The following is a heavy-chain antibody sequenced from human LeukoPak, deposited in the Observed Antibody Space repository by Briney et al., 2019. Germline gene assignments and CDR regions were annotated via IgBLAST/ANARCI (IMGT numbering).Heavy chain of an antibody. V-gene: IGHV4-59*01. CDR1: GGSISSYY. CDR3: ARGFYNWNDGVDY. D-gene: IGHD1-20*01. Sequence: PSETLSLTCTVSGGSISSYYWSWIRQPPGKGLEWIGYIYYSGSTNYNPSLKSRVTISVDTSKNRFSLKLSSVTAADTAVYYCARGFYNWNDGVDYWGQGTLVTVSS. J-gene: IGHJ4*02. CDR2: IYYSGST.